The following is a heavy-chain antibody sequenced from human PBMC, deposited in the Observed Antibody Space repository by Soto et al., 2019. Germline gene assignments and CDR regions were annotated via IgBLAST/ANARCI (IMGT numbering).Heavy chain of an antibody. D-gene: IGHD6-19*01. CDR3: AKTPSGWYDFDY. Sequence: PRLSCAASGFTFSSYAMSWVRQAPGKGLEWVSAISGSGGSTYYADSVKGRFTISRDNSKNTLYLQMNSLRAEDTAVYYCAKTPSGWYDFDYWGQGTLVTVSS. V-gene: IGHV3-23*01. CDR1: GFTFSSYA. CDR2: ISGSGGST. J-gene: IGHJ4*02.